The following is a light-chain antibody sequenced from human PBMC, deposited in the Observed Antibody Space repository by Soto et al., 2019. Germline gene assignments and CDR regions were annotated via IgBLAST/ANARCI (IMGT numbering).Light chain of an antibody. CDR1: RTVSNR. Sequence: EILMTQSPDTLSVSPGERVTLSCRASRTVSNRLAWYQHKPGQAPRLLISGASTGATGIPPRFRGSGSGTEFTLTVDTLQSEDIAIYYCQQYHNLWTFGQGTEVEIK. CDR2: GAS. V-gene: IGKV3-15*01. J-gene: IGKJ1*01. CDR3: QQYHNLWT.